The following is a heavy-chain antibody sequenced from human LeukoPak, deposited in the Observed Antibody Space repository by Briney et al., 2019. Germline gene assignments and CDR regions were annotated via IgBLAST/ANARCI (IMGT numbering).Heavy chain of an antibody. CDR1: GFTFSSYW. CDR3: ARVAVGYYGSGSPLYYYYGMDV. J-gene: IGHJ6*04. V-gene: IGHV3-7*03. CDR2: IKQDGSEK. D-gene: IGHD3-10*01. Sequence: GGSLGLSCAASGFTFSSYWMSWVRQAPGKGLEWVANIKQDGSEKYYVDSVKGRFTISRDNAKNSLYLQMNSLRAEDTAVYYCARVAVGYYGSGSPLYYYYGMDVWGKGTTVTVSS.